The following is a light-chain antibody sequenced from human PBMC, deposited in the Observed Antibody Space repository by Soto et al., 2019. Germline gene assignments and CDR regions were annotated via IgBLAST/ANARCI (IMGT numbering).Light chain of an antibody. V-gene: IGKV3D-15*01. CDR2: GAS. Sequence: EIVMTQSPATLSVSPGERATLSCRASQSVSSNLAWYQQKPGQAPRLLIYGASIRATGIPARFSGSGSGTEFTHTISSLQSEDFAVYYCQQYNNWLSWTFGQGTKVEIK. CDR3: QQYNNWLSWT. J-gene: IGKJ1*01. CDR1: QSVSSN.